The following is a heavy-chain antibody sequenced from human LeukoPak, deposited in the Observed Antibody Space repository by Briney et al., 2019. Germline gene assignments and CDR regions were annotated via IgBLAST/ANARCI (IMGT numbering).Heavy chain of an antibody. J-gene: IGHJ3*02. D-gene: IGHD6-13*01. CDR3: ASRSSWYGDAFDI. V-gene: IGHV3-48*01. Sequence: GGSLRLSCAASGFTFSSYSMNWVRQAPGKGLEWVSYISSSSSTIYYADSVEGRFTISRDNAKNSLYLQMNSLRAEDTAVYYCASRSSWYGDAFDIWGQGTMVTVSS. CDR2: ISSSSSTI. CDR1: GFTFSSYS.